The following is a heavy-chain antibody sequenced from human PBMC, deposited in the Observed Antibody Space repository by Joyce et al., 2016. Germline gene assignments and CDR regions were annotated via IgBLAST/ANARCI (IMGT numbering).Heavy chain of an antibody. CDR2: IDPRGSYT. J-gene: IGHJ5*02. CDR1: GYSFTSHW. D-gene: IGHD3-10*02. V-gene: IGHV5-10-1*03. CDR3: ARHVTDWFDP. Sequence: EVQLVQSGAEVKKPGESLRISCKGSGYSFTSHWISWVRQMPGKGLEWIGRIDPRGSYTDYSPSFEGHVTISVDKTISAAYLQWSSLRASDTAIYYCARHVTDWFDPWGQGTLVTVSS.